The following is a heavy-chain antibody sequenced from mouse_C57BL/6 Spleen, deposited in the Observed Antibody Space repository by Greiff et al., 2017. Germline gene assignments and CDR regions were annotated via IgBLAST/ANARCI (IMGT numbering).Heavy chain of an antibody. Sequence: EVHLVESGGGLVKPGGSLKLSCAASGFTFSDYGMHWVRQAPEQGLEWVAYISSGSSTIYSADTVKGRFTISRDNAKNTLFLQMTSLRSEDTAMYYCARSLTGTGGFDYWGQGTTLTVSS. CDR3: ARSLTGTGGFDY. J-gene: IGHJ2*01. V-gene: IGHV5-17*01. D-gene: IGHD4-1*01. CDR1: GFTFSDYG. CDR2: ISSGSSTI.